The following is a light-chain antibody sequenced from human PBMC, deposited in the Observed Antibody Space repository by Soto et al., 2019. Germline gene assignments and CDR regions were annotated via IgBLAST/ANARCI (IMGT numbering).Light chain of an antibody. J-gene: IGKJ5*01. V-gene: IGKV3-20*01. CDR2: DAS. CDR3: QQYVNSPIT. CDR1: QTVGRNY. Sequence: EIVLTQSPGSLSLFPGERATLSCRASQTVGRNYLAWFQQKPGQAPRLLIYDASTRATGIPDKFGGSGSGTGFTLTISRLEPEDFAVYYCQQYVNSPITFGQGTRLEIK.